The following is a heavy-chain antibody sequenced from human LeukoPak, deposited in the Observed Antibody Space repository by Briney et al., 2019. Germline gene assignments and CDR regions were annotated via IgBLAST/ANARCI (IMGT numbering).Heavy chain of an antibody. CDR1: GFSFSGSA. Sequence: GGSLRLSCAASGFSFSGSAMSWVRQAPGEGLEWVSLISYSGANSYYTDSVRGRFTIARDNSKDTVFLQMNSLRAEDTAIYYCARDMQLSTWGLGTMVSVCS. J-gene: IGHJ3*01. D-gene: IGHD3-16*02. CDR2: ISYSGANS. CDR3: ARDMQLST. V-gene: IGHV3-23*01.